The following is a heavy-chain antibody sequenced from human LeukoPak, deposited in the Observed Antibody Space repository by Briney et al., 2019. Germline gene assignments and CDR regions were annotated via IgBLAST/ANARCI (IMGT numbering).Heavy chain of an antibody. CDR1: GGSISSYY. V-gene: IGHV4-59*01. Sequence: SETLSLTCTVSGGSISSYYWSWIRQPPGKGLEWIGYIYYSGSTNYNPSLKSRVTISVDTSKNQFSLKLSSVTAADTAVYYCVREGGDDYGDYVWFDPWGQGTLVTVSS. CDR2: IYYSGST. D-gene: IGHD4-17*01. CDR3: VREGGDDYGDYVWFDP. J-gene: IGHJ5*02.